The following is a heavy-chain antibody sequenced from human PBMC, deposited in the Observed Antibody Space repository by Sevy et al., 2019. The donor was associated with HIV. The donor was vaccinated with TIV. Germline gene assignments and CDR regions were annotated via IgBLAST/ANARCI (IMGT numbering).Heavy chain of an antibody. D-gene: IGHD7-27*01. CDR2: VDIDGSRT. Sequence: GGSLRLSCAASGFTFDSYWLHWVRQDPWKGLEWVSCVDIDGSRTEYADSVKGRFTISRDNAKNMLYLEMNSLRVEDTAESSCARGTDLGWFDPWGQGTQVTVSS. V-gene: IGHV3-74*01. J-gene: IGHJ5*02. CDR3: ARGTDLGWFDP. CDR1: GFTFDSYW.